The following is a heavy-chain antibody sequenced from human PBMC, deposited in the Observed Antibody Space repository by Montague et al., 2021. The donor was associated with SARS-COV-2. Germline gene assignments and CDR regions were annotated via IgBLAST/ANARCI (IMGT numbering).Heavy chain of an antibody. Sequence: SDTLSLTCTVSGGSITVSYCGSWVGPSPGRGLDGIGESCHTGSTPYNPSLSSRVAISLDKSNRHFSLRMTSVTAADTAVYYCARVGLSYGSGNYDGMDVWGQGTTVTVSS. CDR1: GGSITVSYC. CDR3: ARVGLSYGSGNYDGMDV. V-gene: IGHV4-4*02. J-gene: IGHJ6*02. D-gene: IGHD3-10*01. CDR2: SCHTGST.